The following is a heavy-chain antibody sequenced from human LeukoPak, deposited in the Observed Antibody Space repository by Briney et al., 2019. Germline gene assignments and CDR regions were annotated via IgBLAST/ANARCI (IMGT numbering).Heavy chain of an antibody. V-gene: IGHV1-69*05. Sequence: ASVKVSCKASGGTFSSYAISWVRQAPGQGLEWMGGIIPIFGTANYAQKFQGRVTITTDESTSTAYTELSSLRSEDTTVYYCARGGVGDFWSGSPSVWGKGTTVTVSS. CDR3: ARGGVGDFWSGSPSV. D-gene: IGHD3-3*01. CDR1: GGTFSSYA. CDR2: IIPIFGTA. J-gene: IGHJ6*04.